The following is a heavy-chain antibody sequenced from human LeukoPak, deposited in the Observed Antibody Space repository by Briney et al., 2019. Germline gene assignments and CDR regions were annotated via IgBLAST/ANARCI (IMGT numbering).Heavy chain of an antibody. Sequence: GGSLRLSCAASGFTFSNAWMSWVRQGPGKGLVWVARMNADGRTINYADSVKGRFTISRDNAKNTLYLQMNSLRTEDAAVYYCARAGNYYFDLWGRGTQVTVSS. J-gene: IGHJ2*01. V-gene: IGHV3-74*01. CDR2: MNADGRTI. CDR1: GFTFSNAW. D-gene: IGHD1-7*01. CDR3: ARAGNYYFDL.